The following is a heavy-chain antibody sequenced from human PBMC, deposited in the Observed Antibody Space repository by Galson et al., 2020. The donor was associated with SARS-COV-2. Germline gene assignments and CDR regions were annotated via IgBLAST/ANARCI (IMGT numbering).Heavy chain of an antibody. J-gene: IGHJ3*02. Sequence: SETLSLTCTVSGGSVNSADYYWSWIRQSPGRGLEWIGYIYYSGSTYYNPSLKSRLTISIDTSKNQFSLELTSVTAADTAVYYCAREHSSGLYADRPMEINDAFDIWGQGTMVTVSS. CDR2: IYYSGST. CDR1: GGSVNSADYY. D-gene: IGHD6-19*01. CDR3: AREHSSGLYADRPMEINDAFDI. V-gene: IGHV4-30-4*01.